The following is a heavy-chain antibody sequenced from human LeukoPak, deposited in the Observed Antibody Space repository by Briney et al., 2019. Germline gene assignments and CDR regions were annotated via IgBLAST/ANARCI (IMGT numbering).Heavy chain of an antibody. V-gene: IGHV3-66*01. D-gene: IGHD3-22*01. CDR1: GFRVSSNY. CDR2: IYTGGRT. CDR3: AKTQFYESSAYYDY. J-gene: IGHJ4*02. Sequence: GGSLRLSCAASGFRVSSNYVTWVRQAPGKGLEWVSVIYTGGRTFYADSVKGRFTISRDESKNTVFLHMNNLRGDDTAMYFCAKTQFYESSAYYDYWGQGTLVTVSS.